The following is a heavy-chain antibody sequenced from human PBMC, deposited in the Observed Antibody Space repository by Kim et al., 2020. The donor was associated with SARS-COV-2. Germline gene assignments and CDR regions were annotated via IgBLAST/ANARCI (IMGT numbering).Heavy chain of an antibody. CDR3: GGDSLGVPGVIPLDY. Sequence: GGSLRLSCAASGFTFSSYSMNWVRQAPGKGLEWVSAISSSSSYIYYADSVKGRFTISRDNAKNSLYLQMNSLRAEDTAVYYCGGDSLGVPGVIPLDYWGQGTLVTVPS. J-gene: IGHJ4*02. CDR1: GFTFSSYS. CDR2: ISSSSSYI. D-gene: IGHD3-10*01. V-gene: IGHV3-21*01.